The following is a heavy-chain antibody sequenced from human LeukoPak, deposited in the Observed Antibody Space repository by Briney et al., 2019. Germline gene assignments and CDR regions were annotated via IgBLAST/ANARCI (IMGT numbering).Heavy chain of an antibody. CDR1: GGTFSSYA. CDR2: IIPIFGTA. V-gene: IGHV1-69*01. D-gene: IGHD4-17*01. CDR3: TIPNPYSDLLALDY. Sequence: SVKVSCKASGGTFSSYAISWVRQAPGQGLEWMGGIIPIFGTANYAQKFQGRVTITADESTSTAYMELSSLRADDTAVYYCTIPNPYSDLLALDYWGQGTLVTVSS. J-gene: IGHJ4*02.